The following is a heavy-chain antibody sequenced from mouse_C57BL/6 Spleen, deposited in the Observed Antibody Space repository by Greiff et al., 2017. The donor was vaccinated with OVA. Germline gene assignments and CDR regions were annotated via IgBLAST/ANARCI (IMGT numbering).Heavy chain of an antibody. CDR2: ISYDGSN. CDR1: GYSITSGYY. D-gene: IGHD1-1*01. J-gene: IGHJ2*01. CDR3: AREGLYYGSSYGYFDY. V-gene: IGHV3-6*01. Sequence: VQLQQSGPGLVKPSQSLSLTCSVTGYSITSGYYWNWIRQFPGNKLEWMGYISYDGSNNYNPSLKNRISITRDTSKNQFFLKLNSVTTEDTATYYCAREGLYYGSSYGYFDYWGQGTTLTVSS.